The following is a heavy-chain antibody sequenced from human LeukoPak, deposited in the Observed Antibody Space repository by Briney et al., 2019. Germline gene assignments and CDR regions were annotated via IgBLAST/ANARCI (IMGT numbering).Heavy chain of an antibody. CDR2: RSGRGWAT. CDR1: GFTFSDYA. D-gene: IGHD6-19*01. Sequence: PGGSLRFSCAASGFTFSDYAMAGVRQARGKGLEWGSSRSGRGWATFYVDSVEGRVTISRDNSTNTPYLQMNSLRAEDTAVYYCAKNRGEEVADSLDNWGQGNLVTVSS. CDR3: AKNRGEEVADSLDN. J-gene: IGHJ4*02. V-gene: IGHV3-23*01.